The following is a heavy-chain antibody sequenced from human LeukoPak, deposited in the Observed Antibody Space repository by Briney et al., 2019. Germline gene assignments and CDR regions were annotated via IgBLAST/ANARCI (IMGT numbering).Heavy chain of an antibody. V-gene: IGHV3-21*01. CDR2: ISSSSSYI. CDR3: ARGDYYDSSGYSTIRYYYGMDV. CDR1: GFTFSSYN. D-gene: IGHD3-22*01. J-gene: IGHJ6*02. Sequence: PGGSLRLSCVASGFTFSSYNMNWVRQAPGKGLGWVSSISSSSSYIYNANSVKGRFTISRDNAKNSLYLQMNSLRVEDTAVYYCARGDYYDSSGYSTIRYYYGMDVWGQGTTVTVSS.